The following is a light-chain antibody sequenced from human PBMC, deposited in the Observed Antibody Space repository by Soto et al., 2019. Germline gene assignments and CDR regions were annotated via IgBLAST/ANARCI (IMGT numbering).Light chain of an antibody. CDR2: GAA. CDR3: QQYNTWTWT. V-gene: IGKV3-15*01. Sequence: EIVMTQSPATLSVSPGARATLSCRASQTISTNLAWYQHKHGQPPSLLIYGAATRATGVPARFSGSWSGTLFTLTIASLQSEDFAVYYCQQYNTWTWTSGQGTKVDIK. J-gene: IGKJ1*01. CDR1: QTISTN.